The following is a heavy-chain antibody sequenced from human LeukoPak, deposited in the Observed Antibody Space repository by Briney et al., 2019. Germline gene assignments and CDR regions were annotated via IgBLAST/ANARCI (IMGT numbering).Heavy chain of an antibody. CDR3: AREGRTITMVRGVNYYYYMDV. CDR1: GFTFSSYA. CDR2: ISYDGSNK. J-gene: IGHJ6*03. Sequence: PGRSLRLSCAASGFTFSSYAMHWVRQAPGKGLEWVAVISYDGSNKHYADSVKGRFTISRDNSKNMLYLQMNSLRAEDTAVYYCAREGRTITMVRGVNYYYYMDVWGKGTTVTVSS. D-gene: IGHD3-10*01. V-gene: IGHV3-30*04.